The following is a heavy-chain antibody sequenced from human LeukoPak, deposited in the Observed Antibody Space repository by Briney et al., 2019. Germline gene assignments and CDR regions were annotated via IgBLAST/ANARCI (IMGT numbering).Heavy chain of an antibody. CDR2: IYTSGNT. J-gene: IGHJ4*02. D-gene: IGHD6-13*01. CDR1: AGSISSYY. V-gene: IGHV4-4*07. Sequence: SETLSLTCTVSAGSISSYYWSCVRQPAGKGLEWIGHIYTSGNTNYNPSLKSRVSMSLDRSKNQFPLKVSSVTAADTAVYYCARGIGAVGILYYFDYWGQGTLVSVSS. CDR3: ARGIGAVGILYYFDY.